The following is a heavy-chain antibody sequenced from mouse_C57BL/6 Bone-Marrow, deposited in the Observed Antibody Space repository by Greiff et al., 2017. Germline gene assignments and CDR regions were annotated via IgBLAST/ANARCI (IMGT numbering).Heavy chain of an antibody. CDR3: ARGNDPREFAY. D-gene: IGHD2-3*01. Sequence: QVQLKQPGAELVKPGASVKLSCKASGYTFTSYWMHWVKQRPGQGLEWIGMIHPNSGSTNYNEKFKSKATLTVDKSSSTAYMQLSSLTSEDSAVYYGARGNDPREFAYWGQGTLVTVSA. CDR2: IHPNSGST. CDR1: GYTFTSYW. V-gene: IGHV1-64*01. J-gene: IGHJ3*01.